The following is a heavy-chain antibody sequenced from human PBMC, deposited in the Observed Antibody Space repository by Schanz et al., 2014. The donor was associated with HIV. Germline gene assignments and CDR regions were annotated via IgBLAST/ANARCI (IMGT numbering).Heavy chain of an antibody. CDR1: GFNVSNNY. CDR3: ERPTRGIGYCTKGVCYGEDH. J-gene: IGHJ4*02. D-gene: IGHD2-8*01. Sequence: VQLVESGGGLMQPGGSLRLSCAASGFNVSNNYVSWVRQAPGKGLEWVSVIHSDGTKYYADSVKGRFIISRDNTNNTGDHQMNSLKTEETTMYHCERPTRGIGYCTKGVCYGEDHWGQGTLVTVSS. CDR2: IHSDGTK. V-gene: IGHV3-53*01.